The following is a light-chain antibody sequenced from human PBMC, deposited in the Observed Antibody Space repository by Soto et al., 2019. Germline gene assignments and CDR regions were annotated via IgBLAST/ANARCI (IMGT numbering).Light chain of an antibody. CDR1: QTVNTW. J-gene: IGKJ2*03. V-gene: IGKV1-5*03. Sequence: IPMTQSPSTLSASFGDTVTITCRASQTVNTWLAWYQQKPGQAPKLLIYKASTLQSGVPSRFSGRGSGTEFTLTINSLQPDDFATYYCQQYNHWYSFGQGTKLEIK. CDR2: KAS. CDR3: QQYNHWYS.